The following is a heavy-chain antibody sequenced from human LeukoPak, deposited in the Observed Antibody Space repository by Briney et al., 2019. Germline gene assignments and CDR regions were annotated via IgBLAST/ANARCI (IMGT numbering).Heavy chain of an antibody. CDR1: GFTFSSYA. CDR3: ARDTHYYDGSGYYPHFDY. CDR2: ISYDGSNK. D-gene: IGHD3-22*01. V-gene: IGHV3-30-3*01. J-gene: IGHJ4*02. Sequence: GGSLRLSCAASGFTFSSYAMHWVRQAPGKGLEWVAVISYDGSNKYYADSVKGRFTISRDNSKNTLYLQMNSLRAEDTAVYYFARDTHYYDGSGYYPHFDYWGQGTLVTVSS.